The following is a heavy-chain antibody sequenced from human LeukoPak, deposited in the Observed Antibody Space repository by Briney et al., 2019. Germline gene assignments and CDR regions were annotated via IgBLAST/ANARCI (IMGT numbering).Heavy chain of an antibody. CDR2: MNANNGNT. V-gene: IGHV1-8*01. D-gene: IGHD1-1*01. J-gene: IGHJ3*02. CDR1: GYTFTSYD. CDR3: AREGRSNWPRYGDAFDI. Sequence: ASVKVSCKASGYTFTSYDINWVRQAPGQGLEWMGWMNANNGNTGYAQKFQGRVTITADESTSTAYMELSSLRSEDTAVYYCAREGRSNWPRYGDAFDIWGQGTMVTVSS.